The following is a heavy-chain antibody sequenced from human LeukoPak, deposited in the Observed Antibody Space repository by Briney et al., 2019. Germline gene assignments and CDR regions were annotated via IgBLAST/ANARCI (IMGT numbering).Heavy chain of an antibody. J-gene: IGHJ6*02. CDR2: ISSSGSTI. D-gene: IGHD2-2*01. CDR3: ARDIVVVPAAIENGMDV. CDR1: GFTFSDYY. V-gene: IGHV3-11*01. Sequence: GGSLRLSCAASGFTFSDYYMSWIRQAPGKGLEWVSYISSSGSTIYYADSVKGRFTISRDNAKNSLHLQMNSLRAEDTAVYYCARDIVVVPAAIENGMDVWGQGTTVTVSS.